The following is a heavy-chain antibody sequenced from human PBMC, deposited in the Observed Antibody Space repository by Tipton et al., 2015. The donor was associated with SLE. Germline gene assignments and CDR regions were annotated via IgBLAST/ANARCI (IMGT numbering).Heavy chain of an antibody. D-gene: IGHD6-13*01. J-gene: IGHJ4*02. Sequence: LRLSCAVSDYSISSGNYWAWIRQPPGKGLEWIGTIFHSGSAYYNPSLKSRAAISVDTSKNRFSLKLSSVTAADTAVYYRARPDSSTWYVFDYWGQGTLVTVSS. V-gene: IGHV4-38-2*01. CDR1: DYSISSGNY. CDR2: IFHSGSA. CDR3: ARPDSSTWYVFDY.